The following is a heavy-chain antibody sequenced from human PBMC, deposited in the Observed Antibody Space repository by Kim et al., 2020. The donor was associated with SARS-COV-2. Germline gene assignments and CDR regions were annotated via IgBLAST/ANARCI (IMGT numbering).Heavy chain of an antibody. J-gene: IGHJ4*02. Sequence: SETLSLTCTVSGGSISSGGYYWSWIRQHPGKGLEWIGYIYYSGSTYYNPSLKSRVTISVDTSKNQFSLKLSSVTAADTAVYYCARDRYDSSGYYVSGADYWGQGTLVTVSS. CDR1: GGSISSGGYY. V-gene: IGHV4-31*03. D-gene: IGHD3-22*01. CDR2: IYYSGST. CDR3: ARDRYDSSGYYVSGADY.